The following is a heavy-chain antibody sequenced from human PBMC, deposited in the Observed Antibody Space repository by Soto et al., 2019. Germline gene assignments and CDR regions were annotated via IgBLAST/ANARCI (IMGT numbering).Heavy chain of an antibody. CDR1: GDSINSSHW. D-gene: IGHD3-3*02. V-gene: IGHV4-4*02. CDR3: AARHFWSGPWTETRLDY. Sequence: ESLSLTGAVSGDSINSSHWWNCVRQPPGKGLEWIGQISHSGSTNYNPSLTSRVNKSVDKSKNHFSLKLTSVTAADTAVYYCAARHFWSGPWTETRLDYWGQGTLVTVSS. J-gene: IGHJ4*02. CDR2: ISHSGST.